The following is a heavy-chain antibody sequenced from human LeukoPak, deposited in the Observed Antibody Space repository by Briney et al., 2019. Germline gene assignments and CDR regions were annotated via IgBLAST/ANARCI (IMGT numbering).Heavy chain of an antibody. CDR1: GFTFSSYA. Sequence: GGSLRLSCAASGFTFSSYAMSWVRQAPGKGLEWVSSISDSGRDTYYADSVKGRFTISRDNAKNSLYLQMNSLRAEDTALYYCAKDIRGVIDYWGQGTLVTVSS. J-gene: IGHJ4*02. V-gene: IGHV3-23*01. D-gene: IGHD3-3*01. CDR3: AKDIRGVIDY. CDR2: ISDSGRDT.